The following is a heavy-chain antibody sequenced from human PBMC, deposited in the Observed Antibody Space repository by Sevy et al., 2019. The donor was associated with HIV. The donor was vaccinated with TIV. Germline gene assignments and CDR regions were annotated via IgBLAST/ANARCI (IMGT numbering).Heavy chain of an antibody. Sequence: GGSLRLSCVASGFTFSSYGMHWVRQAPGKGLEWVAVIWYDGSNKYYADSVKGRFTISRDNSKNTLYLQMNSLRAEDTAVYYCARGGQAVHLGELSSLDYWGQGTLVTVSS. D-gene: IGHD3-16*02. J-gene: IGHJ4*02. CDR3: ARGGQAVHLGELSSLDY. CDR2: IWYDGSNK. V-gene: IGHV3-33*01. CDR1: GFTFSSYG.